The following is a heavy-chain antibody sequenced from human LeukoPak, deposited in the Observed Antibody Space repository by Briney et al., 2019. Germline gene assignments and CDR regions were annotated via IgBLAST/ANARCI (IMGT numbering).Heavy chain of an antibody. V-gene: IGHV4-30-2*01. CDR2: IYHSGST. CDR1: GGSISSGGYS. D-gene: IGHD3-10*01. CDR3: ARGRATMVRGAPAGDWFDP. J-gene: IGHJ5*02. Sequence: SETLSLTCAVSGGSISSGGYSWSWIRQPQGKGLEWIGYIYHSGSTYYNPSLKSRVTISVDRSKNQFSLKLSSVTAADTAVYYCARGRATMVRGAPAGDWFDPWGQGTLVTVSS.